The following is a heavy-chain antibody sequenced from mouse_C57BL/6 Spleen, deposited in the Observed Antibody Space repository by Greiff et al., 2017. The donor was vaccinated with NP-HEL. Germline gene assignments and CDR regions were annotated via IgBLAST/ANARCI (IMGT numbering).Heavy chain of an antibody. CDR2: INPNNGGT. V-gene: IGHV1-26*01. CDR3: ARSVDDSY. CDR1: GYTFTDYY. Sequence: VQLQQSGPELVKPGASVKISCKASGYTFTDYYMNWVKQSHGKSLEWIGDINPNNGGTSYNQKFKGKATLTVDKSSSTAYMELRSLTSEDSAVYYCARSVDDSYWGQGTTLTVSS. D-gene: IGHD2-4*01. J-gene: IGHJ2*01.